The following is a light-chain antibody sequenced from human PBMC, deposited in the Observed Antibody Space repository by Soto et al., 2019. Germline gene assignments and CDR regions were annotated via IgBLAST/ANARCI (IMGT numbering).Light chain of an antibody. CDR2: DVS. Sequence: QSALTQPASVSGSPGQSITISCVGTSSDIGDYNYVSWYQQHPGKVPKVIIFDVSNRPSGVSYRFSGTKSGNTASLTVSGLQAEDEAHYYCCSYTRSGTRIFGSGTKVTVL. V-gene: IGLV2-14*01. CDR1: SSDIGDYNY. CDR3: CSYTRSGTRI. J-gene: IGLJ1*01.